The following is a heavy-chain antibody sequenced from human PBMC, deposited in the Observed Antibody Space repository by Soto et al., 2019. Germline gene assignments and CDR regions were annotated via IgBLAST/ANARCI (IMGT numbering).Heavy chain of an antibody. D-gene: IGHD6-13*01. V-gene: IGHV1-3*01. CDR1: GYNFIRYA. CDR3: ARGVAAAGADHFDF. J-gene: IGHJ4*02. Sequence: QVQLVQSGAEVKKPGASVKVSCKASGYNFIRYAMYWLRQAPGQSLECMGWINAGNGYTKRSQKFQDRVAITRDTSATTAYMELSSLRSEDTAVYYCARGVAAAGADHFDFWGQGTLVTVSS. CDR2: INAGNGYT.